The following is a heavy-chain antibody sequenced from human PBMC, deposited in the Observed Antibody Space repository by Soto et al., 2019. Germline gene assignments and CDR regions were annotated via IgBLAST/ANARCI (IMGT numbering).Heavy chain of an antibody. D-gene: IGHD3-10*01. V-gene: IGHV3-74*01. Sequence: PGGSLRLSCAASGFTFSSYWMPWVRQAPGKGLVWVSRINNDGSSISYADSVKGRFTISRDNAKNTLYLQMNSLRVEDTAVYYCAKVGYYGSGSLGFDPWGQGTLVTVSS. CDR1: GFTFSSYW. CDR2: INNDGSSI. J-gene: IGHJ5*02. CDR3: AKVGYYGSGSLGFDP.